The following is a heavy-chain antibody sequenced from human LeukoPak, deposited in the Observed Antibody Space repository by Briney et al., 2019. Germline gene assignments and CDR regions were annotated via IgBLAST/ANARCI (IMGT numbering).Heavy chain of an antibody. Sequence: SETLSLTCAVSTDSFSSHYWTWIRQPPGKGLEWIGYISYIGSTNYNPSLTSRVTILVDTSKNQFSLKLSSVTAADTAIYYCARRGSGWDYLDYWGQGTLVTVSS. V-gene: IGHV4-59*08. CDR1: TDSFSSHY. J-gene: IGHJ4*02. CDR3: ARRGSGWDYLDY. CDR2: ISYIGST. D-gene: IGHD6-19*01.